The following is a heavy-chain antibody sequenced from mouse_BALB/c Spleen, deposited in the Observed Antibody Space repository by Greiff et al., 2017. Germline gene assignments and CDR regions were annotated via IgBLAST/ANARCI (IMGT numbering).Heavy chain of an antibody. Sequence: VQRVESGPGLVAPSQSLSITCTVSGFSLTSYGVHWVRQPPGKGLEWLGVIWAGGSTNYNSALMSRLSISKDNSKSQVFLKMNSLQTDDTAMYYCARDNDYDAAWFAYWGQGTLVTVSA. V-gene: IGHV2-9*02. CDR1: GFSLTSYG. J-gene: IGHJ3*01. CDR2: IWAGGST. CDR3: ARDNDYDAAWFAY. D-gene: IGHD2-4*01.